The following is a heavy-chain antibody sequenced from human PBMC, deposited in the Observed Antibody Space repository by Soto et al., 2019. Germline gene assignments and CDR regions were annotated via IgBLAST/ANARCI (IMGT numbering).Heavy chain of an antibody. Sequence: DALQVSCKASGYTFTSYGISWVRQAPGQGLEWMGWISAYNGNTNYAQKLQGRVTMTTDTSTSTAYMELRSLRSDDTAVYYCARIRGGLGASGWYGIWCQGTMVTVAS. J-gene: IGHJ3*02. CDR1: GYTFTSYG. V-gene: IGHV1-18*04. CDR3: ARIRGGLGASGWYGI. D-gene: IGHD6-19*01. CDR2: ISAYNGNT.